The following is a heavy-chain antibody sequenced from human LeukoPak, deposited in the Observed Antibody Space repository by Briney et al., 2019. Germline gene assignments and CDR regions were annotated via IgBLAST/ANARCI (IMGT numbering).Heavy chain of an antibody. Sequence: GASVKVSCKTSADTFSSNAISWVRQAPGHGLEWVGGIVPIFGAINYAQKFQGRVTITADKSTFTAYMEIHSLRSEDTAIYYCAREMWGDRSFDHWGQGTLVTVSS. CDR1: ADTFSSNA. V-gene: IGHV1-69*06. D-gene: IGHD3-10*01. CDR2: IVPIFGAI. J-gene: IGHJ4*02. CDR3: AREMWGDRSFDH.